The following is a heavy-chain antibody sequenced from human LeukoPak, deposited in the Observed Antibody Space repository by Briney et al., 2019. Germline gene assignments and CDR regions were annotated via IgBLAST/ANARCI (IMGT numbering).Heavy chain of an antibody. Sequence: GGSLRLSCVASGFTFSSYWMSWVRQAPGKGLEWVANIKQDGSEKYYVDSVKGRFTISRDNAKNSLYLQMNSLRAEDTAVYYCARLVVDTAMVAVLYYYYGMDVWGQGTTVTVSS. J-gene: IGHJ6*02. CDR1: GFTFSSYW. D-gene: IGHD5-18*01. CDR2: IKQDGSEK. V-gene: IGHV3-7*03. CDR3: ARLVVDTAMVAVLYYYYGMDV.